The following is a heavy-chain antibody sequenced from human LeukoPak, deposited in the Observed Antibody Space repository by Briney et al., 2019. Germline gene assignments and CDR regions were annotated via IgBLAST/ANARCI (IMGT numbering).Heavy chain of an antibody. CDR2: IIPIFGTA. CDR1: GGTFSSYA. V-gene: IGHV1-69*05. CDR3: ARDRGYSSSRRDYYYYYMDV. D-gene: IGHD6-13*01. J-gene: IGHJ6*03. Sequence: ASVTVSCKASGGTFSSYAISWVRQAPGQGLEWMGGIIPIFGTANYAQKFQGRVTITTDESTSTAYMELSSLRSEDTAVYYCARDRGYSSSRRDYYYYYMDVWGKGTTVTVSS.